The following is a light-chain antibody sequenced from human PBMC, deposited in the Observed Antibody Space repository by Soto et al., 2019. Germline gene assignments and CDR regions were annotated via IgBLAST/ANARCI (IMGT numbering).Light chain of an antibody. CDR1: QGVSSW. Sequence: DIQMTQSPSSVSASVGDRVTITCRASQGVSSWLAWYQQKPGKAPKLLIYVASSLQSGVPSRFRGSGSGTDVTLTISSLQPEDVATYFCQQTNRIPYTFGQGTKLEIK. CDR2: VAS. CDR3: QQTNRIPYT. V-gene: IGKV1-12*01. J-gene: IGKJ2*01.